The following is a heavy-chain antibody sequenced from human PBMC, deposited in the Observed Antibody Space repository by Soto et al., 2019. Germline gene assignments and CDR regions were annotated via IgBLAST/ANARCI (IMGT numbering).Heavy chain of an antibody. Sequence: QIQLVESGGGLVKPGGSLRLSFAASGFSLSDFYMSWIPQAPGKGLEWVSYISINSNYREYADSVKGRHTISRDNAKNSLYLQMNSLRGEDTAVYYCVRGGGGGQFDYWGQGTLVSVSS. CDR2: ISINSNYR. CDR1: GFSLSDFY. J-gene: IGHJ4*02. V-gene: IGHV3-11*06. CDR3: VRGGGGGQFDY. D-gene: IGHD2-21*01.